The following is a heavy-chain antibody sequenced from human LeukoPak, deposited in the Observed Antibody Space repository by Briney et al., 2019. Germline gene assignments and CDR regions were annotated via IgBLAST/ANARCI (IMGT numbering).Heavy chain of an antibody. D-gene: IGHD3-22*01. CDR3: ARGGDYYDSSGYHFDY. J-gene: IGHJ4*02. CDR2: INPSGGST. V-gene: IGHV1-46*01. Sequence: VASVKVSCKASGYTFTSYYMHWVQQAPGQGLEWMGIINPSGGSTSYAQKFQGRVTMTRDTSTSTVYMELSSLRSEDTAVYYCARGGDYYDSSGYHFDYWGQGTLVTVSS. CDR1: GYTFTSYY.